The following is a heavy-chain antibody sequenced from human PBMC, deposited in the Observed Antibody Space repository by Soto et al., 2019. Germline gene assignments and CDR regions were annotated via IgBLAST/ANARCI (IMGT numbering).Heavy chain of an antibody. CDR2: ISYDGSNK. J-gene: IGHJ5*02. D-gene: IGHD6-13*01. Sequence: ESGGGVVQPGRSLRLSCAASGFTFSSYGMHWVRQAPGKGLEWVAVISYDGSNKYYADSVKGRFTISRDNSKNTLYLQMNSLRAEDTAVYYCAKDPVEQQLVRWFDPWGQGTLVTVSS. V-gene: IGHV3-30*18. CDR3: AKDPVEQQLVRWFDP. CDR1: GFTFSSYG.